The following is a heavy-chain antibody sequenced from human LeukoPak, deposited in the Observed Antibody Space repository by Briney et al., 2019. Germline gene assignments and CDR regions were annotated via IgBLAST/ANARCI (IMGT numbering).Heavy chain of an antibody. CDR1: GGSISTSSYY. D-gene: IGHD3-16*02. CDR2: IYYSGST. V-gene: IGHV4-39*07. CDR3: ARDSTPNDYVWGSYRYPNWFDP. J-gene: IGHJ5*02. Sequence: PSETLSLTCTVSGGSISTSSYYWGWIRQPPGKGLECIGNIYYSGSTYYNPSLKSRVTISADTSKNQFSLKLSSVTAADTAVYYCARDSTPNDYVWGSYRYPNWFDPWGQGTLVTVSS.